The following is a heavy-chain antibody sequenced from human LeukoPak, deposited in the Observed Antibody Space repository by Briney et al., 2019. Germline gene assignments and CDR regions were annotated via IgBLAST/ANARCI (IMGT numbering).Heavy chain of an antibody. D-gene: IGHD4/OR15-4a*01. CDR2: ISGSGGST. J-gene: IGHJ4*02. CDR3: TTGFTGATHDGY. Sequence: GGSLRLSCAASGFTFSSYAMSWVRQAPGKGLEWVSAISGSGGSTHYADSVKGRFTISRDNSKNTLYLQMNSLKAEDAAVYYCTTGFTGATHDGYWGQGTLVTVSS. V-gene: IGHV3-23*01. CDR1: GFTFSSYA.